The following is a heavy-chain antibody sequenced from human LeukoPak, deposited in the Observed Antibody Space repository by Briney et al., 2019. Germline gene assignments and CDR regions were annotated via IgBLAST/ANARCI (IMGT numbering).Heavy chain of an antibody. Sequence: GGSLRLSCAASGFTFSIYSMNWVRQAPGKGLEWVSSISSSSSYIYYADSVKGRFTISRDNAKNSLYLQMNSLRAEDTAVYYCARDIAAAGTEVDYWGQGTLVTVSS. CDR1: GFTFSIYS. V-gene: IGHV3-21*01. D-gene: IGHD6-13*01. CDR2: ISSSSSYI. J-gene: IGHJ4*02. CDR3: ARDIAAAGTEVDY.